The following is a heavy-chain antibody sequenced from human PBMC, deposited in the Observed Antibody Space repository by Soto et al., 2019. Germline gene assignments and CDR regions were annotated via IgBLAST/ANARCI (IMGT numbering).Heavy chain of an antibody. CDR1: GFPFSIYA. D-gene: IGHD1-26*01. CDR2: ISGSGGST. Sequence: PGGSLRLSCAASGFPFSIYAMSLVRQAPGKGLEWVSAISGSGGSTYYADSVKGRFTISRDNSKNTLYLQMNSLRAEDTAVYYCENSIVGATCGVERYGMDVWGQGTTVTVSS. J-gene: IGHJ6*02. CDR3: ENSIVGATCGVERYGMDV. V-gene: IGHV3-23*01.